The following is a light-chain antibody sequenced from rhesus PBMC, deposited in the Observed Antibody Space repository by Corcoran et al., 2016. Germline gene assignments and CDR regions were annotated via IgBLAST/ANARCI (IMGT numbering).Light chain of an antibody. CDR1: QSVSSS. V-gene: IGKV3S9*01. CDR3: QQYNNWNS. Sequence: EIVMTQSPATLSLSPGQRATLSCRASQSVSSSVAWYQPKPEPAPRLLINGATSRATGTPDRFSGSGSGTDFTLIISSLEPEDVGLYYCQQYNNWNSFAQGTKVEIK. CDR2: GAT. J-gene: IGKJ2*01.